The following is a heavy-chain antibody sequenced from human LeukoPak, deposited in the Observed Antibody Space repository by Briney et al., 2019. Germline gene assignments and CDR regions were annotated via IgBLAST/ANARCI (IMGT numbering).Heavy chain of an antibody. CDR3: ARGGQIYDYVWGSYLEF. J-gene: IGHJ4*02. D-gene: IGHD3-16*02. CDR1: GGTFSNYA. V-gene: IGHV1-69*13. Sequence: ASVKVSCKASGGTFSNYAISWVRQAPGQGLEWMGGIIPIFDTANYAQKFQGRVTITADESTSTAYMELSSLRSEDTAVYYCARGGQIYDYVWGSYLEFWGQGTLVTVSS. CDR2: IIPIFDTA.